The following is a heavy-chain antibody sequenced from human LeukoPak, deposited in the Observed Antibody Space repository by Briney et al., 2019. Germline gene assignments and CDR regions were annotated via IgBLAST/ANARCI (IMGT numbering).Heavy chain of an antibody. V-gene: IGHV4-31*03. D-gene: IGHD2-15*01. Sequence: SETPSLTCTVSGGSISSGGYYWSWIRQHPGKGLEWIGYIYYSGSTYYNPSLKSRVTISVDTSKNQFSLKLSSVTAADTAVYYCARDVVVAATRRAFDIWGQGTMVTVSS. CDR1: GGSISSGGYY. J-gene: IGHJ3*02. CDR2: IYYSGST. CDR3: ARDVVVAATRRAFDI.